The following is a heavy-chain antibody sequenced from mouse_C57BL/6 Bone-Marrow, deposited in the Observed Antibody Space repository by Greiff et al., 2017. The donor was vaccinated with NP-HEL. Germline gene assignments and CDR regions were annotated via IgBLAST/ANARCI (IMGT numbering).Heavy chain of an antibody. Sequence: VQLQQSGPELVKPGASVKISCKASGYAFSSSWMNWVKQRPGKGLEWIGRIYPGDGDTNYNGKFTGKATLTADKSSSTAYMQLSSLTSEDSAVYFCARDGYYVYWYFDVWGTGTTVTVSS. CDR1: GYAFSSSW. J-gene: IGHJ1*03. CDR2: IYPGDGDT. CDR3: ARDGYYVYWYFDV. D-gene: IGHD2-3*01. V-gene: IGHV1-82*01.